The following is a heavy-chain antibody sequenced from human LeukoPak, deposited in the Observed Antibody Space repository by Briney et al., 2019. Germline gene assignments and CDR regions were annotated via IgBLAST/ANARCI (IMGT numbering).Heavy chain of an antibody. CDR3: ARGSRYGSGSYYEYYFDY. V-gene: IGHV3-66*01. J-gene: IGHJ4*02. D-gene: IGHD3-10*01. CDR2: IYSGGST. Sequence: GGSLRLSCAASGFTVSTNYMNWVRQAPGKGLEWVSVIYSGGSTYYADSVKGRFTISRDNSKNTLYLQMNSLRAEDTAVYYCARGSRYGSGSYYEYYFDYWGQGTLVTVSS. CDR1: GFTVSTNY.